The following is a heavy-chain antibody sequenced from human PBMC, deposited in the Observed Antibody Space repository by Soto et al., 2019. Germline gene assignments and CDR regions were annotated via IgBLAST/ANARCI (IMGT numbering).Heavy chain of an antibody. V-gene: IGHV3-11*06. D-gene: IGHD3-22*01. CDR2: ISSSSSYT. CDR3: ARDMPYYYDSSGYLYWYFDL. J-gene: IGHJ2*01. Sequence: PWWSLRLCCAASGFTFSDYYMSWIRQAPGKGLEWVSYISSSSSYTNYADSVKGRFTISRDNAKNSLYLQMNSLRAEDTAVYYCARDMPYYYDSSGYLYWYFDLWGRGTLVTVSS. CDR1: GFTFSDYY.